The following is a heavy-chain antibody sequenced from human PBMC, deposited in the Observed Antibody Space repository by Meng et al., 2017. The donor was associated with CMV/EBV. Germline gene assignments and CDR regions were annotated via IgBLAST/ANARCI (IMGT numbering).Heavy chain of an antibody. V-gene: IGHV4-34*01. D-gene: IGHD3-9*01. J-gene: IGHJ5*02. CDR2: INNSGST. CDR1: AGSFSGYY. CDR3: ARKRYWLLYPWFDP. Sequence: LPQSAAGLLQPSATLSRAVAGYAGSFSGYYWSWIRQHTGKGLEWIGEINNSGSTNYNPSLKSRVTISVDTSKNQFSLKLSSVTAADTAVYYCARKRYWLLYPWFDPWGQGTLVTVSS.